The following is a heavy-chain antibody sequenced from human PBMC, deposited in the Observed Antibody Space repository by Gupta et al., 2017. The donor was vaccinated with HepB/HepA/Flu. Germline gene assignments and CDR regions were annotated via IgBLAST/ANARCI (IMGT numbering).Heavy chain of an antibody. J-gene: IGHJ6*02. D-gene: IGHD1-26*01. V-gene: IGHV3-72*01. CDR3: ARGSGSYSEYYYNGMDV. Sequence: GESGRGLVQPGGSLRLSCAASGFTFSDHYMDWVRQAPGKGLEWVGRIRNKDNSYTTEYAASVTGRFTISRDDSKKSLYLQMNSLKTEDTAVYYCARGSGSYSEYYYNGMDVWGQGTAVTVSS. CDR2: IRNKDNSYTT. CDR1: GFTFSDHY.